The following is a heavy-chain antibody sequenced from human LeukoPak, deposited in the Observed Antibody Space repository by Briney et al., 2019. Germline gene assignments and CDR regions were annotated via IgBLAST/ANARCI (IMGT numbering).Heavy chain of an antibody. CDR3: ARDPGYESWSPFWGGMDV. CDR2: ITRDGSST. V-gene: IGHV3-74*01. D-gene: IGHD3-16*01. Sequence: GFLRLSCAASGFTFSSSWMHWVRQAPGKGLVWVSRITRDGSSTTYADSVKGRFTTSRGNAKNTLYLQMDSLRDDDTAVYYCARDPGYESWSPFWGGMDVWGNGTTVIVSS. J-gene: IGHJ6*04. CDR1: GFTFSSSW.